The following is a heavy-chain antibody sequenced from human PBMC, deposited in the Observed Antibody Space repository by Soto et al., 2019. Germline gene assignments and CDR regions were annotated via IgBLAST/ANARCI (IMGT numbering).Heavy chain of an antibody. CDR2: ISWNSGSI. Sequence: VQLVESGGGLVQPGRSLRLSCAASGFTFDDYAMHWVRQAPGKGLEWVSGISWNSGSIGYADSVKGRFTISRDNAKNSLYLQMNSLRAEDTALYYCAKDHDFWSGRDAFDIWGQGTMVTVSS. CDR1: GFTFDDYA. V-gene: IGHV3-9*01. CDR3: AKDHDFWSGRDAFDI. D-gene: IGHD3-3*01. J-gene: IGHJ3*02.